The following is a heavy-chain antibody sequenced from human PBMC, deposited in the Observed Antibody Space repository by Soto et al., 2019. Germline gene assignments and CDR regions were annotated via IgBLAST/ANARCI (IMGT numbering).Heavy chain of an antibody. CDR3: ARRGPGGYIDY. J-gene: IGHJ4*02. Sequence: SQTLSLTCAISGDSVSSNSAAGNWIRQSPSRGLEWLGRTHYRSKWYNHYAVSVKSRITVNPDTSKNQFSLQLNSVTPEDTAVYYCARRGPGGYIDYWGQGTLVPSPQ. D-gene: IGHD3-22*01. CDR2: THYRSKWYN. CDR1: GDSVSSNSAA. V-gene: IGHV6-1*01.